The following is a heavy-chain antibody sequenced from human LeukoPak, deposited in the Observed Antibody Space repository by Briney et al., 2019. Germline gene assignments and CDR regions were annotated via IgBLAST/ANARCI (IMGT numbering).Heavy chain of an antibody. CDR3: AREGGEWELLRTFDY. D-gene: IGHD1-26*01. CDR1: GFTFSSYE. J-gene: IGHJ4*02. Sequence: GGSLRLSCADSGFTFSSYEMNWVRQAPGRGLEWVSYISSSGSTIYYADSVKGRFTISRDNAKNSLYLQMNSLRAEDTAVYYCAREGGEWELLRTFDYWGQGTLVTVSS. CDR2: ISSSGSTI. V-gene: IGHV3-48*03.